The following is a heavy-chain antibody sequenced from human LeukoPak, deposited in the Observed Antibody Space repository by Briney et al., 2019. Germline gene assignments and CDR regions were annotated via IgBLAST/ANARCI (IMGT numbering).Heavy chain of an antibody. CDR2: IISDGSSV. Sequence: PGGSLRLSCIASGLTFSDYWMHWVRQAPGKGPVWVSRIISDGSSVSYVNSVKGRFIMSRDNAKNTLYLQMNSLRVEDTAVYYCVRDSGYNMDVWGQGTTVTVSS. J-gene: IGHJ6*02. D-gene: IGHD5-12*01. CDR3: VRDSGYNMDV. CDR1: GLTFSDYW. V-gene: IGHV3-74*01.